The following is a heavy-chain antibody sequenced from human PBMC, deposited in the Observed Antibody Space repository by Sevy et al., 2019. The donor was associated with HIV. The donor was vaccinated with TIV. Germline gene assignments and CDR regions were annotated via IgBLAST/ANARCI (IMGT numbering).Heavy chain of an antibody. V-gene: IGHV3-48*03. Sequence: GGSLRLSCAASGFTFSSYEMNWVRQAPGKGLEWVSYISSSGSTIYYADSVKGRFTISRDNAKNSLYLQMNSLRAEDTAVYYCARDRFPYYDISYYYYMDVWGKGTTVTVSS. CDR1: GFTFSSYE. CDR2: ISSSGSTI. D-gene: IGHD3-9*01. J-gene: IGHJ6*03. CDR3: ARDRFPYYDISYYYYMDV.